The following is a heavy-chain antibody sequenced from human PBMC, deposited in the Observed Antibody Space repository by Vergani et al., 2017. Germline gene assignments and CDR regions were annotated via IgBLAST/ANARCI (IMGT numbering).Heavy chain of an antibody. Sequence: EVQLLESGGGLVQPGGSLRLSCAASGFTFSSYAMSWVRQAPGKGLEWVSAISGSGGSTYYADSVKGRFTISRDNSKNTLYLQMNSLRAEDTAVYYCAKGCDGDYLNAEGIGYWGQGTLVTVSS. CDR1: GFTFSSYA. D-gene: IGHD4-17*01. J-gene: IGHJ4*02. CDR3: AKGCDGDYLNAEGIGY. V-gene: IGHV3-23*01. CDR2: ISGSGGST.